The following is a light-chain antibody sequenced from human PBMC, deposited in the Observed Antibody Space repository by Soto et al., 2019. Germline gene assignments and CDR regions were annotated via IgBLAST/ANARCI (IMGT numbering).Light chain of an antibody. CDR1: QGIRSA. J-gene: IGKJ2*01. Sequence: AIQMTQSPSSLSASVGDRVTITCRASQGIRSALGWYQQKPGKAPRLLIYAPSTLQSGVPSRFSGSGSGTDFTLTISSLQPADFATYYCLQDYNYPYTFGQGTKLEIK. V-gene: IGKV1-6*01. CDR2: APS. CDR3: LQDYNYPYT.